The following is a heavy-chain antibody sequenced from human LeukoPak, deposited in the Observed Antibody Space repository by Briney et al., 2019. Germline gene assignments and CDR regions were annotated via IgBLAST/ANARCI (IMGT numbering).Heavy chain of an antibody. CDR3: ARDTGGYYYMDV. V-gene: IGHV4-59*01. Sequence: SETLSLTCTVSVSGDSFSSYHWSWLRQPPGKGLEWIGYISSSGSTSYNTSLKSRVTISVDTSKNQFSLNLSSVTAADTAIYYCARDTGGYYYMDVWGKGTTVTVSS. CDR1: GDSFSSYH. D-gene: IGHD3-16*01. J-gene: IGHJ6*03. CDR2: ISSSGST.